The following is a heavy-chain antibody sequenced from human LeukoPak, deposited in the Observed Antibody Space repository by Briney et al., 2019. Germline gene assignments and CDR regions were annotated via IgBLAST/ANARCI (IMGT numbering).Heavy chain of an antibody. V-gene: IGHV3-23*01. Sequence: GGSLRLSCTASGFTFSSYAMNWVRQAPGKGLEWVSIIIGSGGTTYYADSVKGRFTISRDNSKNTLYLQMNSLRAEDTAVYYCAKSEENYYFYGMDVWGQGTTVTVFS. CDR3: AKSEENYYFYGMDV. CDR2: IIGSGGTT. CDR1: GFTFSSYA. J-gene: IGHJ6*02.